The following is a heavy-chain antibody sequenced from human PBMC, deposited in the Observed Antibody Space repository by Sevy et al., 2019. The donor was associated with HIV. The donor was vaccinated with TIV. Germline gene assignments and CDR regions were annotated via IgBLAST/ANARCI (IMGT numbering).Heavy chain of an antibody. CDR1: GVIFNSHA. J-gene: IGHJ4*02. Sequence: GGSLRLSCAASGVIFNSHAMSWVRQAPGKGLEWVSTISGSGGYTYYSDSVKGRFSISRDNSKNTVYLQMYSLRAEDTAVYYCTNRGIVIITGFDYWGQGTLVTLSS. D-gene: IGHD1-20*01. V-gene: IGHV3-23*01. CDR3: TNRGIVIITGFDY. CDR2: ISGSGGYT.